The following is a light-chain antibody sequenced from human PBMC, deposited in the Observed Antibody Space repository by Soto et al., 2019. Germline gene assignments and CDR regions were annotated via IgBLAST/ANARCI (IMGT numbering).Light chain of an antibody. CDR2: EDD. V-gene: IGLV6-57*01. J-gene: IGLJ2*01. Sequence: NFMLTQPHSVSGSPGKTVTISCTRSSGNIVSNYVQWYQQRPGSSPTTVIFEDDDRPSGVPDRFSASLDTSTNSASLTISGLKPEDEADYYCQSYDADILIFDGGTKLTVL. CDR3: QSYDADILI. CDR1: SGNIVSNY.